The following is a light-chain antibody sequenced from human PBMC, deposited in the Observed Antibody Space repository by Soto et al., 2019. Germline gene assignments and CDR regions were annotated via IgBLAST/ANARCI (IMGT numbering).Light chain of an antibody. J-gene: IGKJ1*01. CDR3: QQYNKWPTET. CDR2: VAS. V-gene: IGKV3-15*01. Sequence: EIVMTQSSATLSVSPGERATLSCRASHSVSINLACYQQKPGQAPRLLIYVASTRATGIPARFSGSGSGTECTLTISSLQSEDFAVYYCQQYNKWPTETFGQGTTVEIK. CDR1: HSVSIN.